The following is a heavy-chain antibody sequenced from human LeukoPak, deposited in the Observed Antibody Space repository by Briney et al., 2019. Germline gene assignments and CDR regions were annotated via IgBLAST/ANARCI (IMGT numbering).Heavy chain of an antibody. CDR2: ISSSGSTI. Sequence: GGSLRLSCAPSGFTFSSYEMNGVREAPGRGLEWVSYISSSGSTIYYADSVKGRFTISRDNAKNSLYLQMNSLRAEDTAVYYCAREEMGAQGYWGQGTLVTVSS. J-gene: IGHJ4*02. V-gene: IGHV3-48*03. CDR1: GFTFSSYE. CDR3: AREEMGAQGY. D-gene: IGHD1-26*01.